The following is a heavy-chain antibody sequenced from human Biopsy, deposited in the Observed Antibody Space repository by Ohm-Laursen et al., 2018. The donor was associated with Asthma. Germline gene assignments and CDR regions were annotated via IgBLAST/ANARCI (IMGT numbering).Heavy chain of an antibody. V-gene: IGHV4-39*01. J-gene: IGHJ5*02. CDR3: ARFTASITIFGVVNNWFDP. CDR2: ISYTGST. CDR1: ADSISSNNFY. D-gene: IGHD3-3*01. Sequence: SDTLSLTCPVSADSISSNNFYWGWIRQPPGKGLEWIATISYTGSTYYNPSLKSRVTISVDTSKNQFSLKPSSVTAADTAVYYCARFTASITIFGVVNNWFDPWGQGTLVTVSS.